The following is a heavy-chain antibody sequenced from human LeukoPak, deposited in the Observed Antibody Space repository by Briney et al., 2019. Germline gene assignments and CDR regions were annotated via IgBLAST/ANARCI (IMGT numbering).Heavy chain of an antibody. D-gene: IGHD1-26*01. Sequence: PGGSLRLSCAASGFTVSSNYMSWVRQAPGKGLEWVSVIYSGGSTYYADSVKGRFTISRDNSKNTLYLQMNSLRAEDTAVYYCASVVVGAIYYFDYWGQGTLVTVSS. CDR1: GFTVSSNY. CDR3: ASVVVGAIYYFDY. V-gene: IGHV3-53*01. CDR2: IYSGGST. J-gene: IGHJ4*02.